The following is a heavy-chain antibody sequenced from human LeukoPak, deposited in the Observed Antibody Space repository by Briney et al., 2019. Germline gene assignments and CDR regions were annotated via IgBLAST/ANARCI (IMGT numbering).Heavy chain of an antibody. Sequence: GGSLRLSCATSGFTFSDYNMNWVRQAPGKGLEWVSHISSSRSTTNYADSVKGRFTISRDNSKNTLYLQMNSLRAEDTAVYYCATLYDILTGYPSRVDYWGQGTLVTVSS. V-gene: IGHV3-48*01. D-gene: IGHD3-9*01. CDR3: ATLYDILTGYPSRVDY. CDR2: ISSSRSTT. J-gene: IGHJ4*02. CDR1: GFTFSDYN.